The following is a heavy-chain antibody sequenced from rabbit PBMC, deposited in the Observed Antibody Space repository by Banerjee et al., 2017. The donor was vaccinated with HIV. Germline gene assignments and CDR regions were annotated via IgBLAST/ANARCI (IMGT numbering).Heavy chain of an antibody. J-gene: IGHJ4*01. D-gene: IGHD4-1*01. CDR2: IYAGNGGGT. Sequence: QEQLVESGGGLVQPEGSLTLTCTASGFSFSSGYYMCWVRQAPGKGLEWIGCIYAGNGGGTYYASWAKGRFTISKTSSTTVTLQMTSLTAADTATYFCARDLAGVIGWNFNLWGQGTLVTVS. CDR3: ARDLAGVIGWNFNL. V-gene: IGHV1S45*01. CDR1: GFSFSSGYY.